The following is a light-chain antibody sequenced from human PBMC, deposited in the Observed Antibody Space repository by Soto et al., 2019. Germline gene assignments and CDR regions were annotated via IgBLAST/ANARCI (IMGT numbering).Light chain of an antibody. V-gene: IGKV3-20*01. J-gene: IGKJ4*01. CDR3: QQYGRSPLT. Sequence: PGERVTLSCRASQSVDISLAWYQQKPGQAPRLLIYSSSNRATGIPDRFSGSGSGTDFTLTISRLEPADFAVYYCQQYGRSPLTFGGGTKV. CDR2: SSS. CDR1: QSVDIS.